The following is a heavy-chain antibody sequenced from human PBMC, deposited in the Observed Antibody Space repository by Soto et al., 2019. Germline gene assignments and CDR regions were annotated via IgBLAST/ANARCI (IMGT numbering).Heavy chain of an antibody. CDR3: ARDKSSYWFDP. CDR1: GYTITVYY. D-gene: IGHD6-6*01. Sequence: ASVKVSCKASGYTITVYYMHWVRQAPGQGLEWMGWINPNSGGTNYAQKFQGWVTMTRDTSISTAYMELSRLRSDDTAVYYCARDKSSYWFDPWGQGTLVTVSS. V-gene: IGHV1-2*04. J-gene: IGHJ5*02. CDR2: INPNSGGT.